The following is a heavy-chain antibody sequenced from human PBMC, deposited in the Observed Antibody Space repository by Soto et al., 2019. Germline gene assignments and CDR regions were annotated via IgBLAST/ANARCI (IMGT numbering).Heavy chain of an antibody. D-gene: IGHD2-15*01. CDR2: IYYSGST. CDR3: ARDHPGYCSGGSCYPEVYGMDF. J-gene: IGHJ6*02. CDR1: GGSISSGGYY. Sequence: SETLSLTCTVSGGSISSGGYYWSWIRQHPGKGLEWIGYIYYSGSTYYNPSLKSRVTISVDTSKNQFSLKLSSVTAADTAVYYCARDHPGYCSGGSCYPEVYGMDFWGQGTTVTVS. V-gene: IGHV4-31*03.